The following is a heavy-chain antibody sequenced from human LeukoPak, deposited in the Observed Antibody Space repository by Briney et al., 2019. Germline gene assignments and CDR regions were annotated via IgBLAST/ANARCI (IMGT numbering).Heavy chain of an antibody. D-gene: IGHD3-22*01. Sequence: PSETLSLTCAVSAYSISNGYYWGWIRQPPGKGLEWNGSIYHSGSTYYNPSLKSRVTISVDTSKNRFSLKLSSVTAADTAVYYCARAAYYYDTSGYYYDYWGQGTLVTVSS. CDR3: ARAAYYYDTSGYYYDY. CDR2: IYHSGST. J-gene: IGHJ4*02. CDR1: AYSISNGYY. V-gene: IGHV4-38-2*01.